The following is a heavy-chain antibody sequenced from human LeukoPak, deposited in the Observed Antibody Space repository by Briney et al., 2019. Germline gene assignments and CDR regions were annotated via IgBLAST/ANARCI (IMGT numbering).Heavy chain of an antibody. V-gene: IGHV1-8*03. CDR3: ARGQFGYYYDSSGYLNFDY. CDR1: GYTFTSYD. Sequence: ASVKVSCKASGYTFTSYDINWVRQATGQGLEWMGWMNPNSGNTGYAQKFQGRVTVTRNTSINTAYMELSSLRSEDTAVYYCARGQFGYYYDSSGYLNFDYWGQGTLVTVSS. D-gene: IGHD3-22*01. CDR2: MNPNSGNT. J-gene: IGHJ4*02.